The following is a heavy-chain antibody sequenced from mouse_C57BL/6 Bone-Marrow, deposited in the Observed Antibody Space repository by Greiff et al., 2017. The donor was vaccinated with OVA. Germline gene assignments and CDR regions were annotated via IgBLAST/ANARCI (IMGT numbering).Heavy chain of an antibody. CDR1: GFTFSSYG. V-gene: IGHV5-6*01. D-gene: IGHD1-1*01. CDR3: ARRAHYYGSSYGY. CDR2: ISSGGSYN. Sequence: EVQLVESGGDLVKPGGSLKLSCAASGFTFSSYGMSWVRQTPDKRLEWVATISSGGSYNYYPDSVKGRFTISRDNAKNTLYLQMSSLKSEDTAMYYCARRAHYYGSSYGYWGQGTTLTVAS. J-gene: IGHJ2*01.